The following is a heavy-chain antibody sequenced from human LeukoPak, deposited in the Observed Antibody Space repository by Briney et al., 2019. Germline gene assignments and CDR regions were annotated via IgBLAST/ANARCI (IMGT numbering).Heavy chain of an antibody. J-gene: IGHJ4*02. V-gene: IGHV1-46*01. D-gene: IGHD1-26*01. Sequence: ASVKVSCKASGGTFSSYAISWVRQAPGQGLEWMGIINPSGGSTSYAQKFQGRVTMTRDTSTSTVYMELSSLRSEDTAVYYCARVSQGVGATTRYFDYWGQGTLVTVSS. CDR1: GGTFSSYA. CDR2: INPSGGST. CDR3: ARVSQGVGATTRYFDY.